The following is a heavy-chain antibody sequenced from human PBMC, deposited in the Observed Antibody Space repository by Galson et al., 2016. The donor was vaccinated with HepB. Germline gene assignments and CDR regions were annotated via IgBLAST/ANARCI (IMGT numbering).Heavy chain of an antibody. Sequence: SLRLSCAASGFTFGYNTVSWVRQAPGKGLEWVGLIRSNSYGGTTKYAASVEGRFTISRDDSENIAYLQMTSLKAEDTAVYYCSAYGSGRLFDYAFDIWGQGTTVAVSS. J-gene: IGHJ3*02. CDR1: GFTFGYNT. D-gene: IGHD3-10*01. V-gene: IGHV3-49*04. CDR3: SAYGSGRLFDYAFDI. CDR2: IRSNSYGGTT.